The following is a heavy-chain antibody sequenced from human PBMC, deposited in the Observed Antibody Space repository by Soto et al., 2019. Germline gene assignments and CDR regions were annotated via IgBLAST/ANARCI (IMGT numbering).Heavy chain of an antibody. CDR3: ALRSMAVVPEY. CDR2: LYYGRSA. J-gene: IGHJ4*02. D-gene: IGHD3-22*01. CDR1: GDSISSYY. V-gene: IGHV4-59*01. Sequence: QVQLQESGPGLVKPSETLSLTCAVSGDSISSYYCMWIRQPPGKGLESIGYLYYGRSANSNPSLQSRVTSSVDTSTNQCSLTLSSMTAADTAVYYCALRSMAVVPEYWGQGTLVTVSS.